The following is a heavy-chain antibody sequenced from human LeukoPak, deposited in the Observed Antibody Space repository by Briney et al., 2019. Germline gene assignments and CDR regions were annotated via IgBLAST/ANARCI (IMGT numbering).Heavy chain of an antibody. V-gene: IGHV4-59*01. D-gene: IGHD3-22*01. CDR2: IYYSGST. J-gene: IGHJ4*02. Sequence: SETLSLTCTVSGGSISSYYWSWIRQPPGKGLEWIGYIYYSGSTNYNPSLKSRVTISVDTSKNQFSLKLSSVTAADTAVYYCARVTSYYDSSGYQFYFDYWGQETLVTVSS. CDR1: GGSISSYY. CDR3: ARVTSYYDSSGYQFYFDY.